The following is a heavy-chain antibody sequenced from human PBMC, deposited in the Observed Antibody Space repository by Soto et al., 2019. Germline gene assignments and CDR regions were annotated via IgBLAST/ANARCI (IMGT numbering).Heavy chain of an antibody. V-gene: IGHV4-31*03. CDR1: GGSISSGGYC. D-gene: IGHD2-15*01. Sequence: SETLSLTCTVSGGSISSGGYCWSWIRQHPGKGLEWIGYIYYSGSTYYNPSLKSRVTISVDTSKNQFSLKLSSVTAADTAVYYCARGKFRIRFDPWGQGTLVTVSS. CDR2: IYYSGST. CDR3: ARGKFRIRFDP. J-gene: IGHJ5*02.